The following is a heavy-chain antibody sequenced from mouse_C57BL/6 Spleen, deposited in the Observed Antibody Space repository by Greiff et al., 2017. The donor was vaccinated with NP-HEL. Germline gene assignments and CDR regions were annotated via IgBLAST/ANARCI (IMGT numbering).Heavy chain of an antibody. Sequence: QVQLQQPGAELVMPGASVKLSCKASGYTFTSYWMHWVKQRPGQGLEWIGEIDPSDSYTNYIQKFKGKSTLTVDKSSSTAYMQLSRLTSEDSAVYYGARCDGYYLAWLAYWGQGTLVTVSA. J-gene: IGHJ3*01. D-gene: IGHD2-3*01. CDR2: IDPSDSYT. CDR1: GYTFTSYW. V-gene: IGHV1-69*01. CDR3: ARCDGYYLAWLAY.